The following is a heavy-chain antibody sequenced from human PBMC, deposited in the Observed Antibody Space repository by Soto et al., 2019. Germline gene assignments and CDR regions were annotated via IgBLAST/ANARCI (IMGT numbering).Heavy chain of an antibody. V-gene: IGHV1-69*01. CDR2: IIPIFGPA. CDR1: GGTFSSHS. Sequence: QVQLVQSGAEVKKPGSSVKVSCKSSGGTFSSHSINWVRQAPGQGLEWMGGIIPIFGPANFAKKFQGRVTITADQSTTTAYIELSSLTSEDTAVYYCATGSFTSTGGRIGYHYNAMDVWGQGTTVTVSS. CDR3: ATGSFTSTGGRIGYHYNAMDV. D-gene: IGHD1-1*01. J-gene: IGHJ6*02.